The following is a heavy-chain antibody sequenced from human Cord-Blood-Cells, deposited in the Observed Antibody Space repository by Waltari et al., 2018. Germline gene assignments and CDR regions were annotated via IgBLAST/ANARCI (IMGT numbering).Heavy chain of an antibody. V-gene: IGHV1-69*12. J-gene: IGHJ4*02. CDR2: IIPIFGTA. D-gene: IGHD6-13*01. Sequence: QVQLVQSGAAVKKPGSSVKVSCKASGGPSSSHAIRWVRQAPGQGLEWMGGIIPIFGTANYAQKFQGRVTITADESTSTAYMELSSLRSEDTAVYYCARDERVAAAGTSWGQGTLVTVSS. CDR1: GGPSSSHA. CDR3: ARDERVAAAGTS.